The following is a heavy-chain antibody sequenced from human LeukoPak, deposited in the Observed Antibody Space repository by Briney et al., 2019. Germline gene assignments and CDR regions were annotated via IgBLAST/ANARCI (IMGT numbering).Heavy chain of an antibody. CDR3: ARGDGGYYGSGSYYNDAFDI. J-gene: IGHJ3*02. CDR2: IYSGGST. D-gene: IGHD3-10*01. CDR1: GFTVSSNY. Sequence: PGGSLRLSCAASGFTVSSNYMSWVRQAPGKGLEWVSVIYSGGSTYYADSVKGRFTISRDNSKNTLYLQMNSLRAEDTAVYYCARGDGGYYGSGSYYNDAFDIWGQGTMVTVSS. V-gene: IGHV3-53*01.